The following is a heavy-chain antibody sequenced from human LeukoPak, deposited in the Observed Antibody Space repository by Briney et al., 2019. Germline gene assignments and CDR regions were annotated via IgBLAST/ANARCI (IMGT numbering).Heavy chain of an antibody. Sequence: GGSLRLSCAASGFTFSSYWMHWVRQAPGKGLVWVSRINRDGSSTSYADSVKGRFTISRDNAKNTLYLQMNSLRAEDTAVYYCARGVGYCSSTSCYWWFDPWGQGTLVTVSS. D-gene: IGHD2-2*01. CDR2: INRDGSST. J-gene: IGHJ5*02. CDR1: GFTFSSYW. CDR3: ARGVGYCSSTSCYWWFDP. V-gene: IGHV3-74*01.